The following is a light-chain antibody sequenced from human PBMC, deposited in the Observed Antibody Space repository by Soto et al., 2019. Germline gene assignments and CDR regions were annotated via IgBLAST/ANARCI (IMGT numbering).Light chain of an antibody. CDR3: TSYTSSSTLYV. CDR2: EVS. Sequence: LTQPASVSGSPGQSITISCTGTSSDVGGYNHVSWYQQHPGKAPKLMIYEVSRRPSGVSNRFSGSKSGNTASLTISGLQAEDEADYYCTSYTSSSTLYVFGSGTKVTVL. CDR1: SSDVGGYNH. J-gene: IGLJ1*01. V-gene: IGLV2-14*01.